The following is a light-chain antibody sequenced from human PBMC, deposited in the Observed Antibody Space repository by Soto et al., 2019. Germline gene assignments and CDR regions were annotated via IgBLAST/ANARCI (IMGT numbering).Light chain of an antibody. Sequence: GLTQSPGTLSLSPGERATRFCRASQTVSSSSLAWYQQKPGQAPRLLIFGASTRAAGFPDRFSDSGSGTDFTLTISRLEPEDFAVYYCQPYGSSPRTFGQGTKVEIK. CDR1: QTVSSSS. CDR3: QPYGSSPRT. CDR2: GAS. J-gene: IGKJ1*01. V-gene: IGKV3-20*01.